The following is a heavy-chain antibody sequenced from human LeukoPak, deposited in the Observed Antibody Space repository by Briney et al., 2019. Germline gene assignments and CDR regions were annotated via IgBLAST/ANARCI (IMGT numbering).Heavy chain of an antibody. CDR3: ARDSGYEARAFDI. J-gene: IGHJ3*02. Sequence: PGGSLRLSCAASGFTFSSYSMNWVRQAPGKGLEWVSSISSSSSYIYYADSVKGRFTISRDNAKNSLYPQMNSLRAEDTAVYYCARDSGYEARAFDIWGQGTMVTVSS. D-gene: IGHD5-12*01. CDR1: GFTFSSYS. CDR2: ISSSSSYI. V-gene: IGHV3-21*01.